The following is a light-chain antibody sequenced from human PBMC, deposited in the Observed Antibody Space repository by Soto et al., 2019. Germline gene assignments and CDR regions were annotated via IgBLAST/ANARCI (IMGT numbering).Light chain of an antibody. CDR1: QSISTY. Sequence: DIQMTQSPSSLSASVGNRVTITWRASQSISTYLNWYQKKPGKAPNLLIYDASLLQSGVPSRFSGSGSGTDFTLTISSLQPEDFATYYCQQFRSFPITFGQGTRLEIK. CDR2: DAS. J-gene: IGKJ5*01. CDR3: QQFRSFPIT. V-gene: IGKV1-16*01.